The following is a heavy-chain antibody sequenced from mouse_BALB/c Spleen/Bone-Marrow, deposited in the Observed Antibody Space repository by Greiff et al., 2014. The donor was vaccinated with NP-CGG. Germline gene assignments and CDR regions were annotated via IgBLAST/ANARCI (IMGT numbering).Heavy chain of an antibody. CDR1: GYSITSYYS. J-gene: IGHJ4*01. CDR2: IHYGGIT. CDR3: ARFAGTPYTMDY. Sequence: DVQLQESGPDLVKPSQSLSLTCTVTGYSITSYYSWHWIRQFPGNKLEWMGYIHYGGITVYNPSLKSRISITRDTSNNQFFLQLNSVTTEDTATYYCARFAGTPYTMDYWGQGTSVTASS. V-gene: IGHV3-1*02. D-gene: IGHD4-1*01.